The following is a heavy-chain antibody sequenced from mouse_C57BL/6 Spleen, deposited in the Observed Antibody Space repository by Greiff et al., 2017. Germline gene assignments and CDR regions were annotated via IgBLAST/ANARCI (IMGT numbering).Heavy chain of an antibody. Sequence: QVQLQQPGAELVKPGASVKLSCKASGYTFTSYWMQWVKQRPGQGLEWIGEIDPSDSYTNYYQKFKGKATLTVDTSSSTAYMQLSSLTSEDSAVYYCARREPVYYAMDYWGQGTSVTVSS. CDR1: GYTFTSYW. J-gene: IGHJ4*01. CDR2: IDPSDSYT. V-gene: IGHV1-50*01. CDR3: ARREPVYYAMDY.